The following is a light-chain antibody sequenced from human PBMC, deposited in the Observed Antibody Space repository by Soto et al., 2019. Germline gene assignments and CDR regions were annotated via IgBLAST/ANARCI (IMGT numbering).Light chain of an antibody. Sequence: QSVLTQPASVSGSPGQSITISCTGTSSDVGSYNLVSWYQQHPGKAPKLMIYEATRRPSGISNRFSGSKSGNTASLTISGLQAEDEADYYCCSFAGSNSWVFGGGTKLTVL. V-gene: IGLV2-23*01. J-gene: IGLJ3*02. CDR1: SSDVGSYNL. CDR2: EAT. CDR3: CSFAGSNSWV.